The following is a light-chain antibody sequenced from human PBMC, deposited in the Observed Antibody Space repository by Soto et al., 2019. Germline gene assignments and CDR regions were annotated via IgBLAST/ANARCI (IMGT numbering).Light chain of an antibody. V-gene: IGKV3-15*01. CDR1: QSVSSN. CDR3: QQYDGWPLT. J-gene: IGKJ4*01. CDR2: GAS. Sequence: EIVMTQSPATLPVSPGERATLSCRASQSVSSNLAWYQQRPGQPPRLLIYGASTRASGIPARFSGSGSGTEFTLTISSLQSEDFAVYYCQQYDGWPLTFGGGTKMEIK.